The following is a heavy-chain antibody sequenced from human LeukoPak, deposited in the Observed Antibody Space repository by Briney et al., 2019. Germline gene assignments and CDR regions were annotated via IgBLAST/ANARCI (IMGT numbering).Heavy chain of an antibody. CDR1: GGTFSSYA. CDR3: ARVNYYDSSDYQETLFDY. D-gene: IGHD3-22*01. V-gene: IGHV1-2*02. CDR2: IKPNSGGT. J-gene: IGHJ4*02. Sequence: ASVKVSCKASGGTFSSYAISWVRQAPGQGLEWMGWIKPNSGGTHYAQKFQGRVTTTRDTSFSTAYMELSRLRSDDTAVYYCARVNYYDSSDYQETLFDYWGQGTLVTVSS.